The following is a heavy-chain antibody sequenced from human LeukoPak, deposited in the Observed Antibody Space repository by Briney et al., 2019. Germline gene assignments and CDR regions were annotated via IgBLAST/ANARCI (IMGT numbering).Heavy chain of an antibody. CDR2: IYYSGST. CDR3: ARGPLNYDYVWGSYRPYYFDY. CDR1: GGSISSYY. V-gene: IGHV4-59*01. Sequence: ASETLSLTCTVSGGSISSYYWGWIRQPPGKGLEWIGYIYYSGSTNYNPSLKSRVTISVDTSKNQFSLKLSSVTAADTAVYYCARGPLNYDYVWGSYRPYYFDYWGQGTLVTVSS. D-gene: IGHD3-16*02. J-gene: IGHJ4*02.